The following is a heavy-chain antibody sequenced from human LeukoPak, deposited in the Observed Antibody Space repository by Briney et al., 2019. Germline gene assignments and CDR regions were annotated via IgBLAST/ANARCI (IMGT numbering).Heavy chain of an antibody. CDR1: GFTFSSYA. V-gene: IGHV3-23*01. CDR2: ISGSGGST. Sequence: GGSLRLSCAASGFTFSSYAMSWVRQAPGKGLEWVSAISGSGGSTYYADSVKGRFTISRDNSKNTLYLQMNSLRAEDTAVYYCSSQYSSSWYRHFDYWGQGTLVTVSS. J-gene: IGHJ4*02. CDR3: SSQYSSSWYRHFDY. D-gene: IGHD6-13*01.